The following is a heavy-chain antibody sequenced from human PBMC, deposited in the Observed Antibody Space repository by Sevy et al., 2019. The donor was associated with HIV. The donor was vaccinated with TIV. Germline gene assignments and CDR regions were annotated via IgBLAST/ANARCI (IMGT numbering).Heavy chain of an antibody. CDR2: LSFGCGEI. Sequence: GGSLRLSCAASGFTFSKYSMSWVRQPPGKGLEWVSTLSFGCGEINYADSVKGRFTSRDNSKSSVYLQMNNLRPEDTAVYYCAREGCTKPHDYWGQGTLVTVSS. J-gene: IGHJ4*02. CDR1: GFTFSKYS. D-gene: IGHD2-8*01. CDR3: AREGCTKPHDY. V-gene: IGHV3-23*01.